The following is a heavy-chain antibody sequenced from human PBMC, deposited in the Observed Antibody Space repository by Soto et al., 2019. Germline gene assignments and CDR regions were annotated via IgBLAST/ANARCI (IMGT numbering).Heavy chain of an antibody. CDR1: GDSVSSNSAA. CDR2: TYYRSKWYN. V-gene: IGHV6-1*01. CDR3: ARGLAATPFYPSPIDY. Sequence: SQTLSLTCAISGDSVSSNSAAWNWIRQSPSRGLEWLGRTYYRSKWYNDYAVSVKSRITINPDTSKNQFSLQLNSVTPEDTAVYYCARGLAATPFYPSPIDYWGPGTFLSVST. D-gene: IGHD2-15*01. J-gene: IGHJ4*02.